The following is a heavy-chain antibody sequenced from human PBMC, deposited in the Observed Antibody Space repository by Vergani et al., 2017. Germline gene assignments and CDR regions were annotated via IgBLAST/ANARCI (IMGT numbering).Heavy chain of an antibody. D-gene: IGHD3-16*01. J-gene: IGHJ4*02. Sequence: QVQLVESGGGVVQRGGSLSLSCATSGFPLSNYDMQWIRQGPGKGLEFVAFIQFDGSNQYYADSVKGRFTLSRDFSKNTLYLQMNSLRTDDTATYYCAKHFRGWGIDYWGQGTQVIVSS. CDR1: GFPLSNYD. CDR2: IQFDGSNQ. CDR3: AKHFRGWGIDY. V-gene: IGHV3-30*02.